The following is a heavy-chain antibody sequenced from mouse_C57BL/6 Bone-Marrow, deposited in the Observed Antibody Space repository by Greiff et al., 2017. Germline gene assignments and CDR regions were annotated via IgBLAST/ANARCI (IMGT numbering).Heavy chain of an antibody. V-gene: IGHV14-2*01. CDR1: GFNIKDYY. J-gene: IGHJ2*01. CDR3: ARIYDYGSFDY. Sequence: EVQVVESGAELVKPGASVKLSCTASGFNIKDYYMHWVKQRTEQGLEWIGRIDPEDGETKYAPKFQGKATITADTASNTAYLQLSSLTSEDTAFYYCARIYDYGSFDYWGQGTTLTVSS. D-gene: IGHD2-4*01. CDR2: IDPEDGET.